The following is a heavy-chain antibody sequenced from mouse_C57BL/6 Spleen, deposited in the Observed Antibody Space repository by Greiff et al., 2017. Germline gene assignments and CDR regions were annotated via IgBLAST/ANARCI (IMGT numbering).Heavy chain of an antibody. CDR3: ARNYYGSSYPLAMDY. J-gene: IGHJ4*01. D-gene: IGHD1-1*01. V-gene: IGHV5-17*01. Sequence: EVKLMESGGGLVKPGGSLKLSCAASGFTFSDYGMHWVRQAPEKGLEWVAYISSGSSTIYYADTVKGRFTISRDNAKNTLFLQMTSLRSEDTAMYYCARNYYGSSYPLAMDYWGQGTSVTVSS. CDR1: GFTFSDYG. CDR2: ISSGSSTI.